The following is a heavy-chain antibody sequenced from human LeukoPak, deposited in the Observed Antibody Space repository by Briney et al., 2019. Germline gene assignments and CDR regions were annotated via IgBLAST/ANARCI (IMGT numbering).Heavy chain of an antibody. CDR3: AREVNGDYYFDY. CDR1: VYTFTNYG. D-gene: IGHD4-17*01. CDR2: ISAYNGNT. Sequence: ASVTVSYKASVYTFTNYGISWVRQAPGQGLEWMGWISAYNGNTNYAQKLQGRVTMTTDTSTSTAYMELRSLRSDDTAVYYCAREVNGDYYFDYWGQGTLVTVSS. V-gene: IGHV1-18*01. J-gene: IGHJ4*02.